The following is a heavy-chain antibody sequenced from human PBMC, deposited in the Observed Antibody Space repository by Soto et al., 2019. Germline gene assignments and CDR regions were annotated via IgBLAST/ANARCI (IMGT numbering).Heavy chain of an antibody. J-gene: IGHJ3*01. Sequence: PQTLSLPSTVSGGSMSRYYWIWIRQPPGKGLEWIGYIYYSGSTNYNPSLKSRITISVDTYKNQFSLKLSSVTAADTAVYYCARMGDGYNLYDDHPDRSYFCGQG. CDR3: ARMGDGYNLYDDHPDRSYF. V-gene: IGHV4-59*01. CDR1: GGSMSRYY. CDR2: IYYSGST. D-gene: IGHD3-22*01.